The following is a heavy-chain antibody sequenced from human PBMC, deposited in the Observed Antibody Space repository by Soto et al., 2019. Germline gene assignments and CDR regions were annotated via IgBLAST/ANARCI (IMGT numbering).Heavy chain of an antibody. J-gene: IGHJ6*02. V-gene: IGHV4-39*01. Sequence: PSETLSLTCTVSGGSISSSSYYWGWIRQPPGKGLEWIGSIYYSGSTYYNPSLKSRVTISVDTSKKQFSLKLSSVTAADTAVYFCSRQFSGSRGYYYYGMDVWGQGTTVTVSS. D-gene: IGHD3-10*01. CDR1: GGSISSSSYY. CDR3: SRQFSGSRGYYYYGMDV. CDR2: IYYSGST.